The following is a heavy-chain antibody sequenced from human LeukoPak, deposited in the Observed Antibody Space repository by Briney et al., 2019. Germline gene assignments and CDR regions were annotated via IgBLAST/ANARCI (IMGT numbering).Heavy chain of an antibody. D-gene: IGHD1-26*01. CDR1: GGTFSSYA. CDR3: ASDALGATGYYYYMDV. CDR2: IIPIFGTA. J-gene: IGHJ6*03. Sequence: SVKVSCKASGGTFSSYAISWVRQAPGQGLEWMAGIIPIFGTANYAQKFQGRVTITTDESTSTAYIELSSLRSEDTAVYYCASDALGATGYYYYMDVWGKGTTVTVSS. V-gene: IGHV1-69*05.